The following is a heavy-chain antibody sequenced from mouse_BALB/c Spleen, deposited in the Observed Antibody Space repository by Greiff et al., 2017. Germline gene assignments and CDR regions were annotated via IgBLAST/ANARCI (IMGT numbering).Heavy chain of an antibody. V-gene: IGHV5-12-1*01. CDR2: ISSGGGST. D-gene: IGHD1-1*01. J-gene: IGHJ2*01. Sequence: EVKLMESGGGLVQPGGSLKLSCAASGFTFSSYDMSWVRQTPEKRLEWVAYISSGGGSTYYPDTVKGRFTISRDNAKNTLYLQMSSLKSEDTAMYYCARQTVVDYWGQGTTLTVSS. CDR1: GFTFSSYD. CDR3: ARQTVVDY.